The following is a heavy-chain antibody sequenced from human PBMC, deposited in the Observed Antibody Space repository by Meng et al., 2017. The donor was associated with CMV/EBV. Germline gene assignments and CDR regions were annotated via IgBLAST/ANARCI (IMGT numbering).Heavy chain of an antibody. CDR2: IYYSGST. V-gene: IGHV4-31*02. J-gene: IGHJ5*02. D-gene: IGHD3-3*01. Sequence: SIGSGGYYWSWIRQHPGKGLEWIGYIYYSGSTYYNPSLKSRVTISVDTSKNQFSLKLSSVTAADTAVYYCARALWSGYYTGPPPFDPWGQGTLVTVSS. CDR3: ARALWSGYYTGPPPFDP. CDR1: SIGSGGYY.